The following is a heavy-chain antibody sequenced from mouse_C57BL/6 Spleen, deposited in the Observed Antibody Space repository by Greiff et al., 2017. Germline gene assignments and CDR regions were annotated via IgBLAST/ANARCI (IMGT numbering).Heavy chain of an antibody. D-gene: IGHD1-1*01. J-gene: IGHJ3*01. CDR3: STTYYGSSHFAY. CDR1: GFTFSNYW. V-gene: IGHV6-3*01. Sequence: EVKVVESGGGLVQPGGSMKLSCVASGFTFSNYWMNWVRQSPEKGLEWVAQIRLKSDNYATHYAESVKGRFTISRDDSKSSVYLQMNNLRAEDTGIYYCSTTYYGSSHFAYWGQGTLVTVSA. CDR2: IRLKSDNYAT.